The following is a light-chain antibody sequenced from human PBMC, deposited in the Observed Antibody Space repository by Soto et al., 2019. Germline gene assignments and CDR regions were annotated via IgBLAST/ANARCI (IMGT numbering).Light chain of an antibody. Sequence: QSALTQPASGSGSPGQSITISCTGTSSDVGGYNYVSWYQQHPGKAPKLMIYDVSNRPSGVSNRFSGSKSGNTASLTISGLQAEDEAHYYCSSYTSSSTLMVFGGGTQLTLL. CDR2: DVS. CDR3: SSYTSSSTLMV. CDR1: SSDVGGYNY. V-gene: IGLV2-14*01. J-gene: IGLJ2*01.